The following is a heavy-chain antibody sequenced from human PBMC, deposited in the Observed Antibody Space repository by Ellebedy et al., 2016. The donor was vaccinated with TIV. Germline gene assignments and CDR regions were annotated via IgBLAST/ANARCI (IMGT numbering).Heavy chain of an antibody. Sequence: GESLKISCKASGYTFTAYAMNWVRQAPGQGLEWLGWINTNTGNPTYAQGFTGRFVFSLDTSVSTAYLQVSGLKTEDTAVYYCARDPELWQRKGQFEYWGQGTLVTVSS. D-gene: IGHD1-1*01. CDR2: INTNTGNP. CDR1: GYTFTAYA. J-gene: IGHJ4*02. V-gene: IGHV7-4-1*02. CDR3: ARDPELWQRKGQFEY.